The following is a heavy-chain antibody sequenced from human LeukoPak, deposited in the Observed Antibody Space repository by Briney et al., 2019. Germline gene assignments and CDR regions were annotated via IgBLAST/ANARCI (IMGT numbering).Heavy chain of an antibody. CDR3: ARDRGIVGAKPIFDN. Sequence: ASVKVSCKTSGYTFTGYNLNWVRQAPGQGLEWMGWIGAYSGNTNYAQKLQGRVTMTTDTSTNTAYMDLRGLISDDTAVYYCARDRGIVGAKPIFDNWGQGTMVTVSS. D-gene: IGHD1-26*01. CDR1: GYTFTGYN. J-gene: IGHJ4*02. V-gene: IGHV1-18*01. CDR2: IGAYSGNT.